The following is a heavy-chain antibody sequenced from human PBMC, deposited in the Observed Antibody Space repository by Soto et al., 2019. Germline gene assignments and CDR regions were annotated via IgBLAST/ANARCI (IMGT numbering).Heavy chain of an antibody. CDR3: ARGPSGDKVDS. V-gene: IGHV4-30-4*01. J-gene: IGHJ4*02. CDR1: GGSISTVDYW. D-gene: IGHD7-27*01. CDR2: IYDGGRT. Sequence: QVQLQESGPGLVKPSQTLSLTCTVSGGSISTVDYWWSWIRQSPDMGLEWIGHIYDGGRTYNNPSLASRVTTSVDTSKSQLSLTLSSVSAADTAVYSCARGPSGDKVDSWGQGTLVTVSS.